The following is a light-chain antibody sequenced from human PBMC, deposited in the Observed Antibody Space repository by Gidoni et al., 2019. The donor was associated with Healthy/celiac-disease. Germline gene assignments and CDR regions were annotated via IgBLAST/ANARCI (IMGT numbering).Light chain of an antibody. CDR3: QQYGSSPLT. Sequence: IVLTQSPRTLSLSPVDRATLPCMDIQSVNNSYLAWYQQKPGQAHRLLIYGASSRATGIPDRFSGSGSGTDFTLTISRLEPEDFAVYYCQQYGSSPLTFGGGTKVEIK. CDR2: GAS. CDR1: QSVNNSY. V-gene: IGKV3-20*01. J-gene: IGKJ4*01.